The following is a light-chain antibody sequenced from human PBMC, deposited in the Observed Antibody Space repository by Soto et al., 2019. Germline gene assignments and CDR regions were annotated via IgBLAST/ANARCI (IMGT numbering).Light chain of an antibody. Sequence: EIVLLQSPGTLSLSPGEGATLSCRASQSVRGSYLAWYQQSPGQAPRLLIQGASSRATGIPDRFSGSGSGTDFTLTISRLEPEDSAVYYCQQSGRPFGQGTKVDIK. V-gene: IGKV3-20*01. CDR3: QQSGRP. CDR2: GAS. J-gene: IGKJ1*01. CDR1: QSVRGSY.